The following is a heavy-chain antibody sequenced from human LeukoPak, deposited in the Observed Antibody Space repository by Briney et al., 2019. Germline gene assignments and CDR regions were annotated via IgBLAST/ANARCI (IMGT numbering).Heavy chain of an antibody. V-gene: IGHV3-30-3*01. J-gene: IGHJ4*02. CDR3: ARDRYYDSSGYYRY. Sequence: GSLRLSCAASGFTFSSYAMHWVRQAPGKGLEWVAVISYDGSNKYYADSVKGRFTISRDNSKNTLYLQMNSLRAEDTAVYYCARDRYYDSSGYYRYWGQGTLVTVSS. CDR2: ISYDGSNK. CDR1: GFTFSSYA. D-gene: IGHD3-22*01.